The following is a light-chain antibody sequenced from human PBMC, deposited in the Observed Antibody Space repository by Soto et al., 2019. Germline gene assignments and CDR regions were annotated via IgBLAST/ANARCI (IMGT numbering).Light chain of an antibody. CDR1: QSVSSN. J-gene: IGKJ4*01. V-gene: IGKV3-15*01. CDR2: GAS. CDR3: QHYNNWPLT. Sequence: EVVMTQSPATLSVSPGERATLSCRASQSVSSNLAWYQQKPGQAPGLLIYGASTRATGVPARFSGSGSGTEFTLPISSLQSEDVAVYYCQHYNNWPLTFGGGTNVEIK.